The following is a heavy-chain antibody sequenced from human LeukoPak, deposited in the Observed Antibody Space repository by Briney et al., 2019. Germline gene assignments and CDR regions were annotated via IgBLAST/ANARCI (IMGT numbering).Heavy chain of an antibody. CDR2: INPNSGDT. Sequence: ASVTVSCKASGYSFTGYYLHWVRQAPGQGLEWLGWINPNSGDTTYAQNFQGRVTMTRDTSISTAYMELSRLIFDDTAVYYCAIVWNYDSRGFNYWGRGTLVTVSS. CDR3: AIVWNYDSRGFNY. CDR1: GYSFTGYY. J-gene: IGHJ4*02. V-gene: IGHV1-2*02. D-gene: IGHD3-22*01.